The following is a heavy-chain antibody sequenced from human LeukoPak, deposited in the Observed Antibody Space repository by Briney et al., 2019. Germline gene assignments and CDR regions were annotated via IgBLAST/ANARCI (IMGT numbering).Heavy chain of an antibody. V-gene: IGHV3-21*01. Sequence: GGSLRLSCAASGFTFSAYNMNWVRQAPGKGLEWVSSISSSSDYIKYADSVKGRFTISRDDAKNSLYLQMNSLRAEDTAVYYCARDKIVGATHFDYWGQGTLVTVSS. J-gene: IGHJ4*02. CDR1: GFTFSAYN. CDR3: ARDKIVGATHFDY. CDR2: ISSSSDYI. D-gene: IGHD1-26*01.